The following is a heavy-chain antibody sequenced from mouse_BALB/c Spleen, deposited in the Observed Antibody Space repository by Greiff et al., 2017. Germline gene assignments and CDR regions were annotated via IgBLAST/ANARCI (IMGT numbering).Heavy chain of an antibody. D-gene: IGHD2-3*01. V-gene: IGHV5-17*02. CDR3: AREDDGAPYYYAMDY. CDR1: GFTFSSFG. Sequence: EVKVVESGGGLVQPGGSRKLSCAASGFTFSSFGMHWVRQAPEKGLEWVAYISSGSSTIYYADTVKGRFTISRDNPKNTLYLQMTSLRSEDTAMYYCAREDDGAPYYYAMDYWGQGTSVTVSS. J-gene: IGHJ4*01. CDR2: ISSGSSTI.